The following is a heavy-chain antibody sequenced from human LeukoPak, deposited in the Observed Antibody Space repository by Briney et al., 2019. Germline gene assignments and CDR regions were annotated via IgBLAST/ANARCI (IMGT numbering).Heavy chain of an antibody. D-gene: IGHD6-13*01. J-gene: IGHJ1*01. Sequence: GGSLRLSCAASGFTFSSYAMSWVRQAPGEGLEWVSAISGSGGSTYYADSVNGRFTIFRDNSKNTLYLQMNNLRAEDTAVYYCARDYRQQLACPEYFQHWGQGTLVTVSS. V-gene: IGHV3-23*01. CDR3: ARDYRQQLACPEYFQH. CDR1: GFTFSSYA. CDR2: ISGSGGST.